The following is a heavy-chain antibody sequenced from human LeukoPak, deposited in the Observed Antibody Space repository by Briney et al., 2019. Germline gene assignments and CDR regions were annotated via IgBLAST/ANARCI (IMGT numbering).Heavy chain of an antibody. D-gene: IGHD2-2*01. CDR1: GGSISSYY. CDR3: ARETGYCSSTSCLNWFDP. Sequence: SETLSLTCTVSGGSISSYYWNWIRQPPGKGLEWIGYIYYSGSTNYNPSLKSRVTISVDTSKNQFSLKLSSVTAADTAVYYCARETGYCSSTSCLNWFDPWGQGTLVTVSS. CDR2: IYYSGST. V-gene: IGHV4-59*01. J-gene: IGHJ5*02.